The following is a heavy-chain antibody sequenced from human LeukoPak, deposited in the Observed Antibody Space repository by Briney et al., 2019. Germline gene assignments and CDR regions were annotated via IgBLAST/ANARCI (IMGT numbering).Heavy chain of an antibody. CDR3: AKEVPAAISNWFDP. CDR2: IRYDGSNK. V-gene: IGHV3-30*02. J-gene: IGHJ5*02. D-gene: IGHD2-2*01. Sequence: GGSLRLSCAASGFNFSSYGMHWVRQAPGKGLEWVAFIRYDGSNKYYADSVKGRFTISRDNSKNTLYLQMNSLRAEDTAVYYCAKEVPAAISNWFDPWGQGTLVTVSS. CDR1: GFNFSSYG.